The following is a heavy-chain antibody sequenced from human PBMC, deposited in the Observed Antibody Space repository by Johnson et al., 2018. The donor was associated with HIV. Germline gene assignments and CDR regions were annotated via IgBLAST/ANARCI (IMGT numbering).Heavy chain of an antibody. CDR2: ISWNSGSI. Sequence: LVESGGGLVQPGRSLRLSCEASGFTFDDYAMHWVRQAPGKGLEWVSGISWNSGSIGYADSVEGRFTISRDNAKNSLYLQMNSLRAEDTALYYCAKGGVWGSYRKTANAFDIWGQGTMVTVSS. CDR1: GFTFDDYA. J-gene: IGHJ3*02. V-gene: IGHV3-9*01. CDR3: AKGGVWGSYRKTANAFDI. D-gene: IGHD3-16*02.